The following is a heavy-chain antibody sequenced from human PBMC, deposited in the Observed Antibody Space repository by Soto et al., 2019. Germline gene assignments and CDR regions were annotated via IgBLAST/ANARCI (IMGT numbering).Heavy chain of an antibody. CDR3: ARAGDSSGPVALGY. CDR1: GGSISSGGSS. V-gene: IGHV4-30-2*01. Sequence: QLQLQESGSGLVKPSQTLSLTCAVSGGSISSGGSSWSWIRQPPGKGLEWIGYIYHSGSTYYNPSLKNRVTISVDRSKNQFSLKLSSVTAADTAVYYCARAGDSSGPVALGYWGQGTLVTVSS. CDR2: IYHSGST. D-gene: IGHD6-19*01. J-gene: IGHJ4*02.